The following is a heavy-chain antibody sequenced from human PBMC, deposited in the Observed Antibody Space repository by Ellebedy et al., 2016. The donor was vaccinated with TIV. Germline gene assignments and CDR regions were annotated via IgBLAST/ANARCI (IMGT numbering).Heavy chain of an antibody. CDR3: ARDGHILTGYAFAGAFDF. CDR1: GFKFGETA. D-gene: IGHD3-9*01. J-gene: IGHJ4*02. Sequence: GESLKISCAASGFKFGETAMHWVRQAPGKGLEYVAAISGNGVTTYYANSVKGRFTISRDNSKNTLYLQMASLRSEDIGVYYCARDGHILTGYAFAGAFDFWGQGTVVTVSS. V-gene: IGHV3-64*01. CDR2: ISGNGVTT.